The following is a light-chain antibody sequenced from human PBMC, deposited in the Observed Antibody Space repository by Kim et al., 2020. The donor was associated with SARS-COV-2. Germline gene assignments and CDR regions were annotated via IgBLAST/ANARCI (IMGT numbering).Light chain of an antibody. CDR1: SSDVGGYDY. J-gene: IGLJ3*02. CDR3: VSFTTSKTWV. V-gene: IGLV2-14*01. CDR2: DVT. Sequence: QSALTQPASVSASPGQSITISCTGTSSDVGGYDYVSWYQQYPGKVPQLFIYDVTKRPSGVSDRFSGSKSGNTASLTISGLQAEDEADYYCVSFTTSKTWVFGGGTQLTVL.